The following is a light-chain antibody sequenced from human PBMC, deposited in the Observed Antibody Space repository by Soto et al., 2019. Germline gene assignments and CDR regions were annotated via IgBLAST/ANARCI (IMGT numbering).Light chain of an antibody. CDR2: GVS. Sequence: QSVLTQPASVSGSPGQSIIISCTGTTSDVGGYNYVSWYQHHPGKAPKLLIYGVSNRPSGVSNRFSGSKSGNMASLSISGLQPEDEADYYCSSYTSTSTYVFGTGTKLTVL. V-gene: IGLV2-14*01. J-gene: IGLJ1*01. CDR1: TSDVGGYNY. CDR3: SSYTSTSTYV.